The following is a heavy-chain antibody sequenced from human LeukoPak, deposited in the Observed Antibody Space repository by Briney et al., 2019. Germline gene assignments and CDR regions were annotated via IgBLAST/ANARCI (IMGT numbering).Heavy chain of an antibody. J-gene: IGHJ2*01. D-gene: IGHD6-19*01. Sequence: ASVKVSCKVSGYTLTALSMHWVRQAPGKGLEWRGGFDPEDGETIYAQKFQGRVTITEDTSTDTAYTELSSLRSEDTAVYYCATERRRAVAGQYWYFDLWGRGTLVTVSS. CDR1: GYTLTALS. CDR2: FDPEDGET. CDR3: ATERRRAVAGQYWYFDL. V-gene: IGHV1-24*01.